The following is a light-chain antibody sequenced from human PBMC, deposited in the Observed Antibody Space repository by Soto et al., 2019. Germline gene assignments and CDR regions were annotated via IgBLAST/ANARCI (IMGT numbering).Light chain of an antibody. CDR2: LNSDGSH. V-gene: IGLV4-69*01. Sequence: QPVLTQSPSASASLGASVKLTCTLTSGHSSYSIAWHQQQPEKGPRFLMKLNSDGSHNKGDGIPDRFSGSTSGAERYLTISRLQSEDEADYYCQTWGTGFQVFGGGTKLTVL. CDR1: SGHSSYS. CDR3: QTWGTGFQV. J-gene: IGLJ3*02.